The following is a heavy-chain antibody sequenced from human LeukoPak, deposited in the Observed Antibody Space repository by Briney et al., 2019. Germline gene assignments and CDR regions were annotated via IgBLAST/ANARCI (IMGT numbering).Heavy chain of an antibody. CDR2: INPDNGGT. Sequence: APVTVSCKASGYTFTGYYMHWVRQAPGQGLEWMGWINPDNGGTNYAQKFQGRVTMTRDMSISTAYMELSRLRSDDTAVYYCARDPSNSGYDYLYYFDYWGQGTLVTVSS. D-gene: IGHD5-12*01. J-gene: IGHJ4*02. V-gene: IGHV1-2*02. CDR3: ARDPSNSGYDYLYYFDY. CDR1: GYTFTGYY.